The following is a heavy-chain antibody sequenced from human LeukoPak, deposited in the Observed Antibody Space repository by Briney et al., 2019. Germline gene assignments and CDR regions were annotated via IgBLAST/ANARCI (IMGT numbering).Heavy chain of an antibody. J-gene: IGHJ6*02. D-gene: IGHD1-26*01. CDR2: IIPIFGTA. Sequence: SVKVSCKASGGTFSSYAVSWVRQAPGQGLEWMGGIIPIFGTANYAQKFQGRVTITADESTSTAYMELSSLRSEDTAVYYCARWGADRDYYYYYGMDVWGQGTTVTVSS. CDR3: ARWGADRDYYYYYGMDV. CDR1: GGTFSSYA. V-gene: IGHV1-69*01.